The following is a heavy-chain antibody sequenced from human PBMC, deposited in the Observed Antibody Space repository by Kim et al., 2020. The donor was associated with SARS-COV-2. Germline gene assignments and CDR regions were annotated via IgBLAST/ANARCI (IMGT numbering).Heavy chain of an antibody. Sequence: SETLSLTCAVYGGSFSGYSWTWIRQPPGKGLEWIGEISHSGSTSYNPSLKSRVTISLDTSKNQLSLNLSSVTAADTAVYYCAKGGGVAGYYFDYWGQGTLGTVSS. D-gene: IGHD6-19*01. CDR1: GGSFSGYS. V-gene: IGHV4-34*01. J-gene: IGHJ4*02. CDR2: ISHSGST. CDR3: AKGGGVAGYYFDY.